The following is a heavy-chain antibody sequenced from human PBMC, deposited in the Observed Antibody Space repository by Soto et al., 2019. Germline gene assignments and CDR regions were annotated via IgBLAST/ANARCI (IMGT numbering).Heavy chain of an antibody. CDR3: ARGRAAASPSRGSFPFDY. V-gene: IGHV4-34*01. D-gene: IGHD6-13*01. Sequence: QVQLQQWGAGLLKPSETLSLTCAVYGGSFSGYYWSWIRQSPGKGLEWIGEINHSGSTNYNPSLKSRVTISVDTSKHQFSLKLSSVTAADTAVYYCARGRAAASPSRGSFPFDYWGQGTLVTVSS. J-gene: IGHJ4*02. CDR1: GGSFSGYY. CDR2: INHSGST.